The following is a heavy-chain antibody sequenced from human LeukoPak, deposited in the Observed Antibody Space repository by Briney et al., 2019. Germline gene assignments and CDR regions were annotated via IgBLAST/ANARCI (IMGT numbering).Heavy chain of an antibody. D-gene: IGHD6-13*01. Sequence: ASVKVSCKASGYTFTAFYIHWVRQAPGQGLEWMGWINPNSGGTSYAQKLQGRVIMTRDTSISTAYMELSSLRSDDTAVYYCARYLGSSWYSVDYWGQGTLVTVSS. J-gene: IGHJ4*02. V-gene: IGHV1-2*02. CDR2: INPNSGGT. CDR1: GYTFTAFY. CDR3: ARYLGSSWYSVDY.